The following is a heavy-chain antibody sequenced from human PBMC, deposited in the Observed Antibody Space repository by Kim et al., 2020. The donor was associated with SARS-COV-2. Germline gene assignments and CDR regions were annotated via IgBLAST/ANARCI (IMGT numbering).Heavy chain of an antibody. J-gene: IGHJ4*02. CDR1: GGSISSYY. D-gene: IGHD6-6*01. Sequence: SETLSLTCTVSGGSISSYYWSWIRQPPGKGLEWIGYIYYSGSTNYNPSLKSRVTISVDTSKNQFSLKLSSVTAADTAVYYCARGPRIAARRPDFDYWGQGTLVTVSS. V-gene: IGHV4-59*01. CDR3: ARGPRIAARRPDFDY. CDR2: IYYSGST.